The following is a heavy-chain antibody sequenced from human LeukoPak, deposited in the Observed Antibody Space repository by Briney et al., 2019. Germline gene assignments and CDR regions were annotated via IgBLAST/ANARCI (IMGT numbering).Heavy chain of an antibody. CDR3: ARVWSRITIFGVVIIGGGFDY. CDR2: INHSGST. CDR1: GGSISGYY. J-gene: IGHJ4*02. D-gene: IGHD3-3*01. V-gene: IGHV4-34*01. Sequence: PSETPSLTCTVSGGSISGYYWSWIRQPPGKGLEWIGEINHSGSTNYNPSLKSRVTISVDTSKNQFSLKLSSVTAADTAVYYCARVWSRITIFGVVIIGGGFDYWGQGTLVTVSS.